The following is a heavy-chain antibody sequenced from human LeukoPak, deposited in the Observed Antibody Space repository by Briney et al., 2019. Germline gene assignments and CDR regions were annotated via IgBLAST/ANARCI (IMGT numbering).Heavy chain of an antibody. Sequence: GASVKVSCKASGYTFTSYYMHWVRQAPGQGLEWMGIINPSGGSTCYAQKFQGRVTMTRDTSTSTVYMELSSLRSEDTAVYYCARDLVIKGFDYWGQGTLVTVSS. CDR3: ARDLVIKGFDY. CDR2: INPSGGST. J-gene: IGHJ4*02. D-gene: IGHD6-6*01. V-gene: IGHV1-46*01. CDR1: GYTFTSYY.